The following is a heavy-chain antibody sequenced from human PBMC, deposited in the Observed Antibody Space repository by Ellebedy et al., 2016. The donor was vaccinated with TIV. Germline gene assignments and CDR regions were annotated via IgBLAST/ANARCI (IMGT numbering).Heavy chain of an antibody. J-gene: IGHJ3*02. CDR2: IYATGST. V-gene: IGHV4-4*07. Sequence: SETLSLTCTVSGGSISSYYWSWIRQPAGKGLEWIGRIYATGSTNYNPSLKSRVTMSVDTSKNQFSLRLSSVTAADTAVYYCSSSGRRAFDIWGQGTMVTVSS. CDR1: GGSISSYY. CDR3: SSSGRRAFDI. D-gene: IGHD6-19*01.